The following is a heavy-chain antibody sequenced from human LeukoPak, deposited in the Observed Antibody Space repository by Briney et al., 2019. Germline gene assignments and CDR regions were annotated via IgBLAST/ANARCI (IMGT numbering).Heavy chain of an antibody. CDR3: ARSPTYYDILTGYYNYYYYYMDV. Sequence: GASVKVSCKASGYTFTGYYIHWVRQAPGQGLEWMGWINPNSGGTNYAQKFQGRVTMTRDTSISTAYMELSRLRSDDTAVYYCARSPTYYDILTGYYNYYYYYMDVWAKGPRSPSP. V-gene: IGHV1-2*02. J-gene: IGHJ6*03. D-gene: IGHD3-9*01. CDR1: GYTFTGYY. CDR2: INPNSGGT.